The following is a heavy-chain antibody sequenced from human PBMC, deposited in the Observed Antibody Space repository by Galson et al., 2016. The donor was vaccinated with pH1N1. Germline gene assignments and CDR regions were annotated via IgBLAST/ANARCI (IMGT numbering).Heavy chain of an antibody. CDR1: GFSLSTSGMC. Sequence: PALVKPTQTLTLTCTFSGFSLSTSGMCVSWIRQPPGKALEWLALIDWDDNKYYSTSLKTRLTISKDTSKNQVVLTMTNMDPVDTATYYCARNLYLDYSHYFDYWGQGTLVTVSS. D-gene: IGHD3/OR15-3a*01. J-gene: IGHJ4*02. V-gene: IGHV2-70*01. CDR3: ARNLYLDYSHYFDY. CDR2: IDWDDNK.